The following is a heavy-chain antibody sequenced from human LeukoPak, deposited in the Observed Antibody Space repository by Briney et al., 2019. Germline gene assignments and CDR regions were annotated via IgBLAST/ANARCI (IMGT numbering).Heavy chain of an antibody. Sequence: GGSLRLSCAASGFTFSSYSMNWVRQAPGKGLEWVSYISSSSSTIYYADSVKGRFTISRDNAKNSLYLQMNSLRAEDTAVYYCASNPSSGWYYWGQGTLVTVSS. CDR1: GFTFSSYS. CDR3: ASNPSSGWYY. J-gene: IGHJ4*02. CDR2: ISSSSSTI. V-gene: IGHV3-48*01. D-gene: IGHD6-19*01.